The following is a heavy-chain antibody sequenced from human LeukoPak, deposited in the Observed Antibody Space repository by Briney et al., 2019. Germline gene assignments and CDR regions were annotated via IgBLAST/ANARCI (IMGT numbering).Heavy chain of an antibody. Sequence: GGSLRLSCAASGFTFSGSAMHWVRQASGKGLEWVGRIRSKANSYATAYAASVKGRSTISRDDSKNTAYLQMNSLKTEHTAVYYCTSFDWDYVWGSYRPLWGQGTLVTVSS. V-gene: IGHV3-73*01. J-gene: IGHJ4*02. CDR1: GFTFSGSA. CDR3: TSFDWDYVWGSYRPL. D-gene: IGHD3-16*02. CDR2: IRSKANSYAT.